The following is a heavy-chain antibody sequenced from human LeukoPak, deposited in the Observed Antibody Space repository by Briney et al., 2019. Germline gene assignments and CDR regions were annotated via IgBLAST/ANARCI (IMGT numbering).Heavy chain of an antibody. V-gene: IGHV3-13*01. CDR1: GFTFSSYD. CDR2: IGTAGDT. Sequence: GGSRRLSCAASGFTFSSYDMHWVRQATGKGLEWVSAIGTAGDTYYPGSVKGRFTISRENAKNSLYLQMNSLRAGDTAVYYCARDGGYYYGMDVWGQGTTVTVSS. CDR3: ARDGGYYYGMDV. J-gene: IGHJ6*02.